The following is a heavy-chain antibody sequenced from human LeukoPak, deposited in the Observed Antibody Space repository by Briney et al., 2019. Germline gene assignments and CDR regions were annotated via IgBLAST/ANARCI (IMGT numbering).Heavy chain of an antibody. CDR3: ARDSNVDEGFDY. D-gene: IGHD5-12*01. CDR2: IYYSGST. J-gene: IGHJ4*02. Sequence: SETLSLTCTVSGGSISSSSYYWGWIRQPPGKGLEWIGSIYYSGSTYYNPSLKSRVTISVDTSKNQFSLKLSSVTAADTAVYYCARDSNVDEGFDYWGQGTLVTVSS. V-gene: IGHV4-39*07. CDR1: GGSISSSSYY.